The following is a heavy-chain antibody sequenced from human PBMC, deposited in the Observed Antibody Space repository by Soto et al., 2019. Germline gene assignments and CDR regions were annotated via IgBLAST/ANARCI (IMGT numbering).Heavy chain of an antibody. Sequence: ASVKVACKASGYTFTSYGISWVRQAPGQGLEWMGWISAYNGNTNYAQKLQGRVTMTTDTSTSTAYMELSSLRSEDTDVYYCARGRYFDWLFTYCYYYYYMDVWGKGTTVTVSS. CDR2: ISAYNGNT. D-gene: IGHD3-9*01. CDR3: ARGRYFDWLFTYCYYYYYMDV. V-gene: IGHV1-18*01. CDR1: GYTFTSYG. J-gene: IGHJ6*03.